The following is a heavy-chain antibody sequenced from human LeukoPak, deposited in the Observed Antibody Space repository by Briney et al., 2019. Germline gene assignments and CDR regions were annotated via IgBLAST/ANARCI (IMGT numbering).Heavy chain of an antibody. J-gene: IGHJ4*02. D-gene: IGHD2-2*01. CDR3: ARDSPDIVVVPAASYY. V-gene: IGHV1-18*01. CDR2: ISAYNGNT. CDR1: GYTFTSYG. Sequence: GASVKVSCKASGYTFTSYGISWVRQAPGQGLEWMGWISAYNGNTNYAQKLQGRVTMTTYTSTSTAYMELRSLRSDDTAVYYCARDSPDIVVVPAASYYWGQGTLVTVSS.